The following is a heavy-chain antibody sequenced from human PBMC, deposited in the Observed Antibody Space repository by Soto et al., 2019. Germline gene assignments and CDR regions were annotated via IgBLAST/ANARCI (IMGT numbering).Heavy chain of an antibody. CDR2: IKEDGSEK. D-gene: IGHD3-10*01. CDR3: ANDLALSRIGAYYYGMDV. Sequence: GGSLRLSCSASGFTFRNYWMSWVRQAPGKGLEWVANIKEDGSEKYYVDSVKGRFTISRDNAKNSLYLQMNRLRAEDTALFYCANDLALSRIGAYYYGMDVWGQGTTVTVSS. J-gene: IGHJ6*02. CDR1: GFTFRNYW. V-gene: IGHV3-7*05.